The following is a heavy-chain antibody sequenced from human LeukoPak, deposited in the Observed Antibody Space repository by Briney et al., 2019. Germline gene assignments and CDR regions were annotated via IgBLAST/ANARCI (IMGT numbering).Heavy chain of an antibody. CDR2: IYYSGST. V-gene: IGHV4-59*01. J-gene: IGHJ5*02. CDR3: ARDNLGYCSGGSCYSDWFDP. Sequence: PSETLSLTCTVSGGSISSYYWSWIRQPPGKGLEWIGYIYYSGSTNYNPSLKSRVTISVDTSKNQFSLKLSSVIAADTAVYYCARDNLGYCSGGSCYSDWFDPWGQGTLVTVSS. D-gene: IGHD2-15*01. CDR1: GGSISSYY.